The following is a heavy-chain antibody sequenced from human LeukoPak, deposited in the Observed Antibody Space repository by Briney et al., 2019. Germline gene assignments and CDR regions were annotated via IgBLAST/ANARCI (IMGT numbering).Heavy chain of an antibody. J-gene: IGHJ4*02. Sequence: SETLSLTCTVSGGSISSGFYYWSWIRQPAGKGLEWIGRIYTSGSTNYNPSLKSRVTISVDKSKNQFSLKLSSVTAADTAVYYCARGYYYGSGSYHFDYWGQGTLVTVSS. CDR1: GGSISSGFYY. D-gene: IGHD3-10*01. V-gene: IGHV4-61*02. CDR2: IYTSGST. CDR3: ARGYYYGSGSYHFDY.